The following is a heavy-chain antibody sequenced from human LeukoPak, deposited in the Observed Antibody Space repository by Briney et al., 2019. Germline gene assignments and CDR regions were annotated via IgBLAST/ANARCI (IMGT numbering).Heavy chain of an antibody. J-gene: IGHJ3*02. D-gene: IGHD4-23*01. CDR3: AREATVVTRGAFDI. V-gene: IGHV4-34*01. CDR1: GGSFSGYY. CDR2: INHSGST. Sequence: PSETLSLTCAVYGGSFSGYYWSWIRQPPGKGLEWIGEINHSGSTNYNPSLKSRVTISVDTSKNQFSLKLSSVTAADTAVYYCAREATVVTRGAFDIWGQGTMVTVSS.